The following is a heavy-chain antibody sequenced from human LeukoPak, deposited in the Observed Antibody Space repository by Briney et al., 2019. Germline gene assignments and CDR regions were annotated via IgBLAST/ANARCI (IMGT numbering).Heavy chain of an antibody. CDR2: IVVGSGNT. CDR1: GFTFTSSA. CDR3: ARGQNRDYSDYGRNY. J-gene: IGHJ4*02. D-gene: IGHD4-11*01. V-gene: IGHV1-58*02. Sequence: SVKVSCKASGFTFTSSAMQWVRQARGQRLEWIGWIVVGSGNTNYAQKFQGRVTITRDMSTSTAYMELSSLRSEDTAIYYCARGQNRDYSDYGRNYWGQGTLVTVSS.